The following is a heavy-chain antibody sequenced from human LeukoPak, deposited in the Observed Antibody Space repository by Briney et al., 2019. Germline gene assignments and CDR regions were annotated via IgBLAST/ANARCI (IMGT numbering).Heavy chain of an antibody. D-gene: IGHD5-24*01. J-gene: IGHJ4*02. CDR1: GFTFSAYW. CDR3: ARWRGVQSEFEY. Sequence: PGGSLRLSCTASGFTFSAYWMTWVRQAPGKGLEFVANIKGDGSQKEYVDSVKGRFTISRDNAKNSLYLQMVSLRAEDTAVYYCARWRGVQSEFEYWGQGTLVTVSS. V-gene: IGHV3-7*01. CDR2: IKGDGSQK.